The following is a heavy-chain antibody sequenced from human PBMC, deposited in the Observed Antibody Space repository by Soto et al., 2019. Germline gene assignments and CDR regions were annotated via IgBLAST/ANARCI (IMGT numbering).Heavy chain of an antibody. Sequence: SLRLSCAASGFTFSSSGMHWVRQVAGKGLEWVAVTWYDGSNKYYADSVKGRFTISRDNSKDTLYLQMNSLRAEDTAVYSCARDRTLYSSGPFDYWGQGTLVTVSS. D-gene: IGHD3-22*01. V-gene: IGHV3-33*01. CDR1: GFTFSSSG. CDR2: TWYDGSNK. CDR3: ARDRTLYSSGPFDY. J-gene: IGHJ4*02.